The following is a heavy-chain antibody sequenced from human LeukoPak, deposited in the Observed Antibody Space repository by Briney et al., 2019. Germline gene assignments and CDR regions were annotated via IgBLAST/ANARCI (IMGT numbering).Heavy chain of an antibody. CDR1: GFTLTNHY. CDR2: RGQYGSE. V-gene: IGHV3-7*03. J-gene: IGHJ4*02. CDR3: AKDVCSSIEECNSVARTFDYYFDY. Sequence: PGGSLRLSCAASGFTLTNHYMTWGRQAPAKGLEWVANRGQYGSEYADSVRGRFTISRDNAKNSLYLQMSSLRAEDTALYYCAKDVCSSIEECNSVARTFDYYFDYWGQGALVTVSS. D-gene: IGHD6-19*01.